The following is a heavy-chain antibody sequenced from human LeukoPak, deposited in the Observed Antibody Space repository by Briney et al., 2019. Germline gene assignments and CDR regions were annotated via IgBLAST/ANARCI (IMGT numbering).Heavy chain of an antibody. CDR3: ARGAGYNYPYYFDY. Sequence: PGGSLRLSCAASGFTFSSYGIHWVRQAPGKGLEWVAATWHGGSNKYYADSVKGRFTISRDNSKNTLYLQMNSLRAEDTAVYYCARGAGYNYPYYFDYWGQGTLVTVSS. CDR1: GFTFSSYG. V-gene: IGHV3-33*01. J-gene: IGHJ4*02. CDR2: TWHGGSNK. D-gene: IGHD5-24*01.